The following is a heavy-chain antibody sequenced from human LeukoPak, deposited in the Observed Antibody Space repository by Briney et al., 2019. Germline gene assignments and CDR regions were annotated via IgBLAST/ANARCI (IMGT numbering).Heavy chain of an antibody. CDR3: ARYSSSWSKTFGFDY. CDR1: GFTFSTNS. CDR2: ISSSSSYI. V-gene: IGHV3-21*01. J-gene: IGHJ4*02. D-gene: IGHD6-13*01. Sequence: GSLRLSCAASGFTFSTNSMNWVRQAPGKGLEWVSSISSSSSYIYYADSVRGRFTISRDNAKNSLYLQMNSLRAEDTAVYYCARYSSSWSKTFGFDYWGQGTLVTVSS.